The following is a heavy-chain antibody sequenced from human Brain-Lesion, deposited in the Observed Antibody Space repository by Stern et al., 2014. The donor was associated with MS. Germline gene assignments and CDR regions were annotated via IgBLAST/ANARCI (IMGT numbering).Heavy chain of an antibody. D-gene: IGHD3-10*01. CDR1: VGSISSSSYY. V-gene: IGHV4-39*01. Sequence: QVQLVESGPGLVKPSATLSLTCTVSVGSISSSSYYWGWIRQPPGKGLEWIGSIYYPGSTYYNPSLKSLVPISMDPSTHQFSPMLSFVTAADTAVYFCAKLWLGELPESPFDYWGQGTLVTVSS. CDR2: IYYPGST. CDR3: AKLWLGELPESPFDY. J-gene: IGHJ4*02.